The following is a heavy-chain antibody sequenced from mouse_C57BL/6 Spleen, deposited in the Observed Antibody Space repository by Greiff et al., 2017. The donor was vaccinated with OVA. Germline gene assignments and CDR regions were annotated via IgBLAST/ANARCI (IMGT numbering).Heavy chain of an antibody. D-gene: IGHD3-2*02. V-gene: IGHV1-59*01. J-gene: IGHJ2*01. CDR2: IDPSDSYT. CDR1: GYTFTSYW. Sequence: QVQLQQPGAELVRPGTSVKLSCKASGYTFTSYWMHWVKQRPGQGLEWIGVIDPSDSYTNYNQKFKGKATLTVDTSSSTAYMQLSSLTSEDSAVYYCARPDSSDSWGQGTTLTVSS. CDR3: ARPDSSDS.